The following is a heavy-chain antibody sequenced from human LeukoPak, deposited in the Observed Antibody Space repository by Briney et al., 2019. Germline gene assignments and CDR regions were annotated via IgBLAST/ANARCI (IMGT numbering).Heavy chain of an antibody. CDR2: ISYDGSNK. J-gene: IGHJ3*02. CDR3: ARNPLAIRLDYAMGVAFDI. D-gene: IGHD2-8*01. CDR1: GFTFSSYA. Sequence: GGSLRLSCAASGFTFSSYAMHWVRQAPGKGLEWVAVISYDGSNKYYADSVKGRFTISRDNSKNTLYLQMNSLRAEDTAVYYCARNPLAIRLDYAMGVAFDIWGQGTMVTVSS. V-gene: IGHV3-30*04.